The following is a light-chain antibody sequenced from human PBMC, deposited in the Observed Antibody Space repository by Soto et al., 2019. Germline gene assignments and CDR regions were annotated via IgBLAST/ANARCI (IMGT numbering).Light chain of an antibody. V-gene: IGKV3-20*01. CDR2: GAS. CDR3: QQYDTSPLT. Sequence: EIVLTQSPGPLSSSPGERATLSCRASQSLSSSYLAWYQQKPGQAPRLLIYGASSRATGIPDRFSGSGSGTDFTLTISRLEPEDFAVYHCQQYDTSPLTFGGGTKVDI. J-gene: IGKJ4*01. CDR1: QSLSSSY.